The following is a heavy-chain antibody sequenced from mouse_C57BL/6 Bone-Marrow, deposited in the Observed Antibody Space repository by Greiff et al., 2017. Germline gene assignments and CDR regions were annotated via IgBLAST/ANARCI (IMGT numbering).Heavy chain of an antibody. J-gene: IGHJ3*01. CDR2: IDPSDSYT. CDR1: GYTFTSYW. D-gene: IGHD2-2*01. V-gene: IGHV1-69*01. CDR3: ARDGYDGDWFAY. Sequence: VQLQQPGAELVMPGASVKMSCKASGYTFTSYWMHWVKQRPGQGLEWIGEIDPSDSYTNYNQKFKGKSTLTVDKSSITAYMQLSSLTSEDSAVYYCARDGYDGDWFAYWGQGTLVTVSA.